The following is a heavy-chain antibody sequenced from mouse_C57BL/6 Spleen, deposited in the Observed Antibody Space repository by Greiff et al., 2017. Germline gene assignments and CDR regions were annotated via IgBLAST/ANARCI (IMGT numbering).Heavy chain of an antibody. CDR3: AREEYDY. D-gene: IGHD5-1*01. CDR2: IDPSDSYT. CDR1: GYTFTSYW. J-gene: IGHJ2*01. Sequence: QVQLQQPGAELVMPGASVKLSCKASGYTFTSYWMHWVKQRPGQGLEWIGEIDPSDSYTNYNQQFKGKSTLTVDKSSSTAYMQLSSLTSEDSAVYYCAREEYDYWGQGTTLTVSS. V-gene: IGHV1-69*01.